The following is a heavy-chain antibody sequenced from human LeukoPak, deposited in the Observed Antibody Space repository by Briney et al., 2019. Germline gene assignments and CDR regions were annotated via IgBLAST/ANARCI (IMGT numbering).Heavy chain of an antibody. V-gene: IGHV3-53*01. CDR2: IYSGGST. CDR3: ASRYGSGSYYAFDI. J-gene: IGHJ3*02. Sequence: PRGSLILSCSASGFTVSSNYMSWVRQGPGQWLEWVSVIYSGGSTYYADSVKGRFTISRDNSKNTLYLQMNSLRAEDTAVYYCASRYGSGSYYAFDIWGQGTMVTVSS. D-gene: IGHD3-10*01. CDR1: GFTVSSNY.